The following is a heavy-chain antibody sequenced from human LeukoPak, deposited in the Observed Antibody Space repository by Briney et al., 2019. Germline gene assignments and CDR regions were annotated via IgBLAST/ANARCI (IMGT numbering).Heavy chain of an antibody. J-gene: IGHJ4*02. D-gene: IGHD1/OR15-1a*01. V-gene: IGHV3-15*01. Sequence: GGSLRLSCAASGFTFSNAWMSWVRQAPGKGLEWVGRIKSKTDGGTTGYAAPVKGRFTISRDDSKNTLYLQMNSLKTEDTAVYYCTTAGDNWNNRHNTDYWGQGTLVTVSS. CDR3: TTAGDNWNNRHNTDY. CDR1: GFTFSNAW. CDR2: IKSKTDGGTT.